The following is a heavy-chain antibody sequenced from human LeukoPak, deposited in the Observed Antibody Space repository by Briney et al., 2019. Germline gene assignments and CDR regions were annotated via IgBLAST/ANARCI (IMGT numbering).Heavy chain of an antibody. CDR1: GFTFSSYG. D-gene: IGHD4-17*01. V-gene: IGHV3-30*18. Sequence: GGSLRLSCAASGFTFSSYGMHWVRQAPGKGLEWVAVISYDGSNKYYADSVRGRFTISRDNSKNTLYLQMNSLRAEDTAVYYCAKDFGGRGDYYAFDIWGQGTMVTVSS. J-gene: IGHJ3*02. CDR2: ISYDGSNK. CDR3: AKDFGGRGDYYAFDI.